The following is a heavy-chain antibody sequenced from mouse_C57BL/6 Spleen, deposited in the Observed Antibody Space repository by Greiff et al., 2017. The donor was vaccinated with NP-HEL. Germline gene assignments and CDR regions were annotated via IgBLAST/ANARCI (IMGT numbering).Heavy chain of an antibody. CDR2: IHPNSGST. CDR3: ERHSLRLDY. J-gene: IGHJ2*01. CDR1: GYTFTSYW. Sequence: QVQLQQSGAELVKPGASVKLSCKASGYTFTSYWMHWVKQRPGQGLEWIGMIHPNSGSTNYNEKFKGKATLTVNKSSSTAYMQLSSLTSVYYAVYYCERHSLRLDYWGQGTTLTVSS. V-gene: IGHV1-64*01. D-gene: IGHD3-1*01.